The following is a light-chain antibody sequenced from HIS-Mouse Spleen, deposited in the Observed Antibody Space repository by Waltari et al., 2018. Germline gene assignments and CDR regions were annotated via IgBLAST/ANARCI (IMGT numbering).Light chain of an antibody. Sequence: SSVLTQPPSVSVAPGKTARITCGVNNIGSKSVHCYQKQPGQAPVLVGYEDSDRPSGIPERFSGSNSGNTATLTISRVEAGDEADYYCQVWDSSSDHYVFGTGTKVTVL. CDR1: NIGSKS. V-gene: IGLV3-21*03. J-gene: IGLJ1*01. CDR2: EDS. CDR3: QVWDSSSDHYV.